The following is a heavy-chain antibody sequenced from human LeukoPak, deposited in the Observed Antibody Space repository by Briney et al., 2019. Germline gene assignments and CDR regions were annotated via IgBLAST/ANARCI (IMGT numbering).Heavy chain of an antibody. Sequence: ASVKVSCKASGYTFTSYGISWVRQAPGQGLEWMGWISAYNGNTNYAQKLQGRVTMTTDTSTSTAYMELRSLRSDDTAVYYCARERGSSSWATSYYYYYMDVWGKGTTATVSS. CDR3: ARERGSSSWATSYYYYYMDV. CDR1: GYTFTSYG. D-gene: IGHD6-13*01. J-gene: IGHJ6*03. CDR2: ISAYNGNT. V-gene: IGHV1-18*01.